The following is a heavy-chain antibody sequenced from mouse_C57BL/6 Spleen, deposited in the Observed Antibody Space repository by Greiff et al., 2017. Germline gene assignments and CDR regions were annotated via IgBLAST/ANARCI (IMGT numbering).Heavy chain of an antibody. Sequence: QVTLKVCGPGILQPSQTLSLTCSFSGFSLRTFGMGVGRIRQPSGKGLEWLAHIWWDDDKYYNPALKRRLTISKDTSKNQVFLKIANVDTADTATYYCARMNYYGSSLYAMDYWGQGTSVTVSS. D-gene: IGHD1-1*01. V-gene: IGHV8-8*01. CDR2: IWWDDDK. J-gene: IGHJ4*01. CDR3: ARMNYYGSSLYAMDY. CDR1: GFSLRTFGMG.